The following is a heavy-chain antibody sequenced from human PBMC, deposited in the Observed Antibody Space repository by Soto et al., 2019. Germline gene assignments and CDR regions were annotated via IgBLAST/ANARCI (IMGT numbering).Heavy chain of an antibody. Sequence: QVPLVQSGGEVKKPGASVKVSCKASGYTFTTYGIMWVRQAPGQGLEWMGWISAYNGHTDYAQTFQGRVSMTTEESTSTASMELGSLRSDDTAVYYCAIHPRTGYYPDSVGGDYWGQGTLVTVAS. V-gene: IGHV1-18*04. D-gene: IGHD3-9*01. CDR2: ISAYNGHT. CDR3: AIHPRTGYYPDSVGGDY. CDR1: GYTFTTYG. J-gene: IGHJ4*02.